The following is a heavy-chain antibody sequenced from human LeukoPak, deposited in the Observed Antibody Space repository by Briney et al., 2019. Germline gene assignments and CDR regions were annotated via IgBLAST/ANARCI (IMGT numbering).Heavy chain of an antibody. CDR3: ARHESEITMVRGVTDY. J-gene: IGHJ4*02. Sequence: ASETLSLTCTVSGGSISSSSYYWGWIRQPPGKGLEWIGSIYYSGSTYYNPSLKSRVTISVDTSKNQFSLKLSPVTAADTAVYYCARHESEITMVRGVTDYWGQGTLVTVSS. D-gene: IGHD3-10*01. V-gene: IGHV4-39*01. CDR2: IYYSGST. CDR1: GGSISSSSYY.